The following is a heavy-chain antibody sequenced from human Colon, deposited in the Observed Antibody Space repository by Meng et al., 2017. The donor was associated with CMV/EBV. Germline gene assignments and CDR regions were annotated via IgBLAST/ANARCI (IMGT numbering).Heavy chain of an antibody. Sequence: GESLKISCAASGFTFSSYWMSWVRQAPGKGLEWVANIKQDGSEKYYVDSVKGRFTISRDNAKNSLYLQMNSLRAEDTAVYYCARGGGYSSSWFQNWYFDLWGRGTLVTVSS. D-gene: IGHD6-13*01. V-gene: IGHV3-7*01. CDR3: ARGGGYSSSWFQNWYFDL. CDR2: IKQDGSEK. J-gene: IGHJ2*01. CDR1: GFTFSSYW.